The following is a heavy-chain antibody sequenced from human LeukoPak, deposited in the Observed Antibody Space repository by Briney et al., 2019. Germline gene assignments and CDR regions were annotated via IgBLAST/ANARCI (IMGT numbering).Heavy chain of an antibody. V-gene: IGHV3-23*01. CDR1: GFTFSSYA. Sequence: PGGSLRLSCAASGFTFSSYAMSWVRQAPGKGLEWVSAISGSGGSTYYADSVKGRFTISRDNSKNTLYLQMNSLRAEDTAVYYCAKDSYYSGSYYESDYWGQGTLVTVSS. CDR2: ISGSGGST. CDR3: AKDSYYSGSYYESDY. J-gene: IGHJ4*02. D-gene: IGHD1-26*01.